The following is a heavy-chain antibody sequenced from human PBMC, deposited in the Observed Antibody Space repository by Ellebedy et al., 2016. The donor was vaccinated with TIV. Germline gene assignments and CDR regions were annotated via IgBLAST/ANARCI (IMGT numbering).Heavy chain of an antibody. CDR2: INPYTGDT. CDR3: ASRAASWYSDNNWFDP. D-gene: IGHD6-13*01. J-gene: IGHJ5*02. V-gene: IGHV1-2*02. CDR1: GYTFTDYF. Sequence: AASVKVSCKASGYTFTDYFLHWVRQAPGQGLEWMGWINPYTGDTNYAQKFQGRVSMSGAKSISTAFMQLTSLTSEDTAVYYCASRAASWYSDNNWFDPWGQGSPVTVSS.